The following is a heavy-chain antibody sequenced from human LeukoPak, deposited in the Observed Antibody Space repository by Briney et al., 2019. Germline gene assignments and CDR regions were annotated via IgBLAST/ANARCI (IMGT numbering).Heavy chain of an antibody. Sequence: GGSLRLSCAASGFTFSSYWMHWVRQAPGKGLVWVSRINSDGSSTSYADSVKGRFTISRDNSKNTLYLQMNSLRAEDTAVYYCAKNLGRQQLGYITHWGQGTLVTVSS. CDR3: AKNLGRQQLGYITH. D-gene: IGHD6-13*01. J-gene: IGHJ4*02. CDR1: GFTFSSYW. CDR2: INSDGSST. V-gene: IGHV3-74*01.